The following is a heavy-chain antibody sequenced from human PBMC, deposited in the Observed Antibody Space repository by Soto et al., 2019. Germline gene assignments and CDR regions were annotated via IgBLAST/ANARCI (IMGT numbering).Heavy chain of an antibody. Sequence: PGGSLRLSCAASGFTFSSYDMHWVRQATGKGLEWVSAIGTAGDTYYPGSVKGRFTISRENAKNSLYLQMNSLRAGDTAVYYCARQGPASGRRDYFDHWGQGTLVTVSS. CDR3: ARQGPASGRRDYFDH. CDR2: IGTAGDT. J-gene: IGHJ4*02. CDR1: GFTFSSYD. D-gene: IGHD3-10*01. V-gene: IGHV3-13*04.